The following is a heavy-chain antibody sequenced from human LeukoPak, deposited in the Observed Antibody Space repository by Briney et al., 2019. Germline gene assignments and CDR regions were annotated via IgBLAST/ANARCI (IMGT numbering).Heavy chain of an antibody. J-gene: IGHJ4*02. CDR2: ISGNGGIT. CDR1: GFTFSDYA. V-gene: IGHV3-23*01. CDR3: AKSIYGGVPSFDY. Sequence: PGGSLRLSCAASGFTFSDYAMTWVRQAPGKGLEWVSAISGNGGITYYADSVKGRFTISRDNSKNTLYLQMNSLRAEDTAVYYCAKSIYGGVPSFDYWGQGTLVTVSS. D-gene: IGHD4-23*01.